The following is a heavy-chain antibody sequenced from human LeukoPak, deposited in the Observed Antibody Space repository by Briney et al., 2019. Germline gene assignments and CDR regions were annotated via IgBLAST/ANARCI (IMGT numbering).Heavy chain of an antibody. V-gene: IGHV4-39*07. D-gene: IGHD4-17*01. J-gene: IGHJ5*02. CDR3: ARSPQGTATTANWLVP. CDR2: IYYSGST. Sequence: SETLSLTCTGSGGSISSSSYYWGWIRQPPGKGLEWIGSIYYSGSTYYNPSLKSRVTISVDTSKNQFSLKLSSVTAADTAVYYCARSPQGTATTANWLVPWGQGTLVTVSS. CDR1: GGSISSSSYY.